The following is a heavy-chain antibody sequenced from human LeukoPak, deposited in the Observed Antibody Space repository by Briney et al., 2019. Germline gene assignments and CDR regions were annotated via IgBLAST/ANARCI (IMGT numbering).Heavy chain of an antibody. J-gene: IGHJ6*03. D-gene: IGHD3-3*01. CDR3: ARGRRGTILGVGTSNGYLYYYYYMDV. CDR2: IYYRGST. CDR1: GDSISSYY. Sequence: SETLSLTCTVSGDSISSYYWSWIRQPPGKGLEWIGYIYYRGSTNYNPSLKSRVTISVDTSKNQFSLKLSSVTAADTAVYYCARGRRGTILGVGTSNGYLYYYYYMDVWGKGTTVTVSS. V-gene: IGHV4-59*01.